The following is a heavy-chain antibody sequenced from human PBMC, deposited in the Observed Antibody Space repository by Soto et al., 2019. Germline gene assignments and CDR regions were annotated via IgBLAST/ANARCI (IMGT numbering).Heavy chain of an antibody. CDR3: ARRDTSHFYYYGMDV. CDR1: VFTFSSYA. V-gene: IGHV3-30-3*01. Sequence: PGGSLRLSCAASVFTFSSYAMRGVRQAPGKGLEWVAVISYEGSNKYYADSVRGRFTLSRDNSKNTLYMQMNRLSAEDTAVYYSARRDTSHFYYYGMDVWGQGTTVTVPS. CDR2: ISYEGSNK. J-gene: IGHJ6*02. D-gene: IGHD2-2*01.